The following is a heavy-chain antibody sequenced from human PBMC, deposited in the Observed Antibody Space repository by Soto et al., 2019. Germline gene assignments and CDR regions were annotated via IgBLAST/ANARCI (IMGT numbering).Heavy chain of an antibody. V-gene: IGHV3-30-3*01. CDR2: ISYDGSNK. D-gene: IGHD3-9*01. CDR1: GFTFSSYA. J-gene: IGHJ4*02. Sequence: GGSLRLSCAASGFTFSSYAMHWVRQAPGKGLEWVAVISYDGSNKYYADSVKGRFTISRDNSKNTLYLQMNSLRAEDTAVYYCARDLLMTGYNPSPPDYWGQGTLVTVSS. CDR3: ARDLLMTGYNPSPPDY.